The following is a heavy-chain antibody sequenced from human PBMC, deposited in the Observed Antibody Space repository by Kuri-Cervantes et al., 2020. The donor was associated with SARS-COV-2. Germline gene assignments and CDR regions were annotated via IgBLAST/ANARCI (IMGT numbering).Heavy chain of an antibody. CDR1: GYTLTELS. D-gene: IGHD3-3*01. J-gene: IGHJ3*02. CDR3: ATARFDFWSGYSWGGAFDI. Sequence: ASAKVSCKVSGYTLTELSMHWVRQAPGKGLEWMGGFDPEDGETIYAQKFQGRVTMTEDTSTDTAYMELSSLRSEDTAVYYCATARFDFWSGYSWGGAFDIWGQGTMVTVSS. CDR2: FDPEDGET. V-gene: IGHV1-24*01.